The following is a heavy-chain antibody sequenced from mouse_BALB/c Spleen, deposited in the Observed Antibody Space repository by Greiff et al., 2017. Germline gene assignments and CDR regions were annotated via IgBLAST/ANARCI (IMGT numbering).Heavy chain of an antibody. V-gene: IGHV1-14*01. CDR2: INPYNDGT. D-gene: IGHD1-1*01. J-gene: IGHJ4*01. Sequence: EVQLQQSGPELVKPGASVKMSCKASGYTFTSYVMHWVKQKPGQGLEWIGYINPYNDGTKYNEKFKGKATLTSDKSSSTAYMELSSLTSEDSAVYYCARSGDYYGSSPYAMDYWGQGTSVTVSS. CDR3: ARSGDYYGSSPYAMDY. CDR1: GYTFTSYV.